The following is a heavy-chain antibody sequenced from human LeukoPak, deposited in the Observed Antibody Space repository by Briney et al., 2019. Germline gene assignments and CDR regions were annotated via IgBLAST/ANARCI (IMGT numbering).Heavy chain of an antibody. V-gene: IGHV3-7*03. J-gene: IGHJ4*02. D-gene: IGHD6-19*01. CDR3: ARGQWRADR. CDR2: INQDGSEK. CDR1: EFSLSNYW. Sequence: GGSPRLSSAASEFSLSNYWMTWVRHAPGKGLEWVANINQDGSEKHYVDSVKGRFTISRDNGKDSLYLQMNSPRAEDTAAYYCARGQWRADRWGQGTLVTVSS.